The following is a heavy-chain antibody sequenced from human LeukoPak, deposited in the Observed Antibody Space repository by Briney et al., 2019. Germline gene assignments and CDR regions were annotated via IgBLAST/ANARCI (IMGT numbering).Heavy chain of an antibody. CDR3: AKDALYCSGGSCYLDAFDI. J-gene: IGHJ3*02. V-gene: IGHV3-23*01. CDR2: ISGSGGST. CDR1: GFTFSSYA. D-gene: IGHD2-15*01. Sequence: SGGFLRLSCAASGFTFSSYAMSWVRQAPGKGLEWVSAISGSGGSTYYADSVKGRFTISRDNSKNTLYLQMNSLRAEDTAVYYCAKDALYCSGGSCYLDAFDIWGQGTMVTVSS.